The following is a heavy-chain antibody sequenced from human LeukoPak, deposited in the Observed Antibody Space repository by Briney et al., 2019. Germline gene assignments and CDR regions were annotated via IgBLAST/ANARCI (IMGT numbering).Heavy chain of an antibody. J-gene: IGHJ6*03. CDR1: GFTFSSYW. V-gene: IGHV3-7*01. CDR2: IKQDGSEK. Sequence: GGSLRLSCAASGFTFSSYWMSWVRQAPGKGLEWVANIKQDGSEKYYVDSVKGRFTISRDNAKNSLYLQMNSLRAEDTAVYYCARAEYYYGSGSYFYYYYYYMDVWGKGTTVTISS. CDR3: ARAEYYYGSGSYFYYYYYYMDV. D-gene: IGHD3-10*01.